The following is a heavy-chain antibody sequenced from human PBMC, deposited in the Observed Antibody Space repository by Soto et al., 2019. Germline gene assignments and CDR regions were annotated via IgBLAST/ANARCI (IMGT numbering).Heavy chain of an antibody. D-gene: IGHD3-16*02. CDR2: IDHSGTT. CDR3: AREVYVWGSYRYARDAFDI. J-gene: IGHJ3*02. Sequence: SATLSRTCSVYGGSISYYYCSCIRQPPWKLLEWIGEIDHSGTTNYNPSLKSRATISVDTSKKQFSLKLSSVTAADTAAYYCAREVYVWGSYRYARDAFDIWGRGTVVTVSS. V-gene: IGHV4-34*01. CDR1: GGSISYYY.